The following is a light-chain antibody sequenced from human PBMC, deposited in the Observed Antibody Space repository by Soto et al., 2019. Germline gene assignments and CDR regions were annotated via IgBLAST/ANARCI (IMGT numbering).Light chain of an antibody. CDR2: ATS. CDR1: QSISNY. V-gene: IGKV1-39*01. CDR3: QQSYSSPLT. Sequence: DIQMTQSPSSLSASVGDRVTITCRASQSISNYLNWYQQKPGKAPNLLIFATSSLQSGVPSRFSGSASGTDFTLTISSLLPEDFATYYCQQSYSSPLTFGGGTNVEIK. J-gene: IGKJ4*01.